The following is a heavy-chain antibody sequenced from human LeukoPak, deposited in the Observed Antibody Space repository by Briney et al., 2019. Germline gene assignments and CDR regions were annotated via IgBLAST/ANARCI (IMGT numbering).Heavy chain of an antibody. CDR2: INPNSGDT. Sequence: SVSLSCTASGYTFTGYYIHWVRQAPGQGLEWMGWINPNSGDTNSAQKFQGSVTMTRHTSISTAYMELSMLGSDDTALYYCARDKGQGYDTSAYLTGYLSYWGQGTEVTVSS. CDR3: ARDKGQGYDTSAYLTGYLSY. J-gene: IGHJ4*02. V-gene: IGHV1-2*02. D-gene: IGHD3-22*01. CDR1: GYTFTGYY.